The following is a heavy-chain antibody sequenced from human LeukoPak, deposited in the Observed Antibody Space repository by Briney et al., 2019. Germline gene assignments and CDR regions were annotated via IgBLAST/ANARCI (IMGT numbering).Heavy chain of an antibody. CDR3: ASMNQFDY. V-gene: IGHV4-34*01. CDR1: GGSFSGYY. CDR2: INHSGST. Sequence: PSETLSPTCVVYGGSFSGYYWSWIRQPPGKGLEWIGEINHSGSTNYNPSLKSRVTISVDTSKNQFSLKLSSVTAADTAVYYCASMNQFDYWGQGTLVTVSS. D-gene: IGHD1-14*01. J-gene: IGHJ4*02.